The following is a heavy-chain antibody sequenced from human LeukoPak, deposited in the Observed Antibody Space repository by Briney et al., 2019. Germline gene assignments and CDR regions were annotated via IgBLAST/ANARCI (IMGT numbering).Heavy chain of an antibody. V-gene: IGHV4-4*02. CDR3: TREDRPYCPFAY. D-gene: IGHD1-26*01. CDR1: GGSIDITNY. J-gene: IGHJ4*02. Sequence: SETLSLTCGVSGGSIDITNYWSWVRQAPGKGLEWIGEIAHDGTTNYNPSLRSRVAMSFDRANNQFSLSLTSVTAADTAVYYCTREDRPYCPFAYWGQGVLVTVSS. CDR2: IAHDGTT.